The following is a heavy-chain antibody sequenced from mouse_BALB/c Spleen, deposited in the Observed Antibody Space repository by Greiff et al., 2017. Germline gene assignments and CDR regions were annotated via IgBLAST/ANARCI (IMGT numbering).Heavy chain of an antibody. CDR2: ISYSGST. J-gene: IGHJ3*01. Sequence: VQLQQSGPGLVKPSQSLSLTCTVTGYSITSDYAWNWIRQFPGNKLEWMGYISYSGSTSYNPSLKSRISITRDTSKNQFFLQLNSVTTEDTATYYCARCNWDGFAYWGQGTLVTVSA. CDR3: ARCNWDGFAY. CDR1: GYSITSDYA. V-gene: IGHV3-2*02. D-gene: IGHD4-1*02.